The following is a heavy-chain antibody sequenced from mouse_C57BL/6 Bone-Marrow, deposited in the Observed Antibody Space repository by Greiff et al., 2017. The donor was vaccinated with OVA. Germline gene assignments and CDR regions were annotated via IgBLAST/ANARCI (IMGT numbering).Heavy chain of an antibody. CDR3: ARHGLLPAWFAY. J-gene: IGHJ3*01. CDR2: FYPGSGSI. CDR1: GYTFTDYT. V-gene: IGHV1-62-2*01. D-gene: IGHD2-3*01. Sequence: QVTLKESGAELVKPGASVKLSCKASGYTFTDYTIHWVKQRSGQGLEWIGWFYPGSGSIKYNEKFKDKATLTADKSSSTVYMELSRLTSEDSAVYFCARHGLLPAWFAYWGQGTLVTVSA.